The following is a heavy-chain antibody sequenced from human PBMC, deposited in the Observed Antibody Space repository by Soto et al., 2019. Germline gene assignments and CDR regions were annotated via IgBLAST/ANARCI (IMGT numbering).Heavy chain of an antibody. D-gene: IGHD6-19*01. CDR1: GFTFSSYW. CDR3: AVAVAGPTAIGY. V-gene: IGHV3-74*01. J-gene: IGHJ4*02. CDR2: INSDGSST. Sequence: EVQLVESGGGLVQPGGSLRLSCAASGFTFSSYWMHWVRQAPGKGLVWVSRINSDGSSTSYADSVKGRFTISRDNAKNTLYLQMNSLRAEDAAVYYCAVAVAGPTAIGYWGQGTLVTVSS.